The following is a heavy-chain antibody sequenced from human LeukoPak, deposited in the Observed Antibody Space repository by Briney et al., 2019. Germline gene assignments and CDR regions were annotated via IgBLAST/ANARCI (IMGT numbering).Heavy chain of an antibody. Sequence: GSLRLSCAASGFTVSSNSMSWVRQAPGKGLEWVSVIYSGGSTYYADSVQGRFTISRDNSKNTLYLQMNSLRAEDTAVYYCAKGSAVADINFDYWGQGTLVTVSS. CDR3: AKGSAVADINFDY. D-gene: IGHD6-19*01. J-gene: IGHJ4*02. CDR2: IYSGGST. V-gene: IGHV3-53*01. CDR1: GFTVSSNS.